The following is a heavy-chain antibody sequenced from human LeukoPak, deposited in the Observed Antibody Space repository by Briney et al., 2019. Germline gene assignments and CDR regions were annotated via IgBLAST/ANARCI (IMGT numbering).Heavy chain of an antibody. D-gene: IGHD5-18*01. CDR2: IYYSGST. J-gene: IGHJ6*03. Sequence: SETLSLTCTVSGVSISSYYWSWIRQPPGKGLEWIGYIYYSGSTNYNPSLKSRVTISVDTSKNQFSLKLTSVTAADTAMYYCARTTEGGYTYGYFYYYYMDVWGKGTTVTISS. CDR1: GVSISSYY. V-gene: IGHV4-59*01. CDR3: ARTTEGGYTYGYFYYYYMDV.